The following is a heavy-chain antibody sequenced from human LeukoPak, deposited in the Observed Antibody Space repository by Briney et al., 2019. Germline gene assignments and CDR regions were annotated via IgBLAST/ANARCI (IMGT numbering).Heavy chain of an antibody. D-gene: IGHD6-19*01. Sequence: SETLSLTCTVSGGSISSSSYYWGWIRQPPGKGLEWIGSIYYSGSTYYNPSLKSRVTISVDTSKSQFSLKLSSVTAADTAVYYCARRGSGWYRNWFDPWGQGTLVTVSS. J-gene: IGHJ5*02. CDR1: GGSISSSSYY. V-gene: IGHV4-39*01. CDR3: ARRGSGWYRNWFDP. CDR2: IYYSGST.